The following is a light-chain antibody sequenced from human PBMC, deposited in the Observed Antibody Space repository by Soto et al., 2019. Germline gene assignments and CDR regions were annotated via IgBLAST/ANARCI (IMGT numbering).Light chain of an antibody. CDR3: SSYAGINTDVI. Sequence: QSALTQPPSASGSPGQSVTISCTGTSSDVGGYVYVSWYQQYPGKAPKLMIFDVNKRASGVPDRFSGSKSGNTASLTVSGLQAEDEADYYCSSYAGINTDVIFGGGTKLTVL. CDR1: SSDVGGYVY. J-gene: IGLJ2*01. V-gene: IGLV2-8*01. CDR2: DVN.